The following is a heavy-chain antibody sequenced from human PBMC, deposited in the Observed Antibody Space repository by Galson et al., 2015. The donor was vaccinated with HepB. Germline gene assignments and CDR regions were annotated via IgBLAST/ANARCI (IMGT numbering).Heavy chain of an antibody. V-gene: IGHV3-30-3*01. CDR1: GFTFSSYA. Sequence: SLRLSCAASGFTFSSYAMHWVRQAPGKGLEWVAVISYDGSNKYYADSVKGRFTISRDNSKNTLYPQMNSLRAEDTAVYYCTAVGAGFDYWGQGTLVTVSS. CDR3: TAVGAGFDY. CDR2: ISYDGSNK. D-gene: IGHD1-26*01. J-gene: IGHJ4*02.